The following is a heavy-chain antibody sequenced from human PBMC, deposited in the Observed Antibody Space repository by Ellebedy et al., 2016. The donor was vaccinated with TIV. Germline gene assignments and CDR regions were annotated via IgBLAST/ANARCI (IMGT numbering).Heavy chain of an antibody. CDR2: INQDGRQK. CDR1: RFTFSSYW. Sequence: GGSLRLSCTASRFTFSSYWMSWVRQAPGKGLEWVANINQDGRQKYYVDSVKGRFTISRDNVKNSLYLQVNSLRAEDTAVYYCASDGSYGDFLSPTHAFENWGQGTMVIVSS. J-gene: IGHJ3*02. D-gene: IGHD4-17*01. CDR3: ASDGSYGDFLSPTHAFEN. V-gene: IGHV3-7*01.